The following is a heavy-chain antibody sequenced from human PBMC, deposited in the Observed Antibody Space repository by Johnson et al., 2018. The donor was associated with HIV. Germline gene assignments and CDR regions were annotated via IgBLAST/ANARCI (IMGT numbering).Heavy chain of an antibody. J-gene: IGHJ3*02. Sequence: MQLVESGGGVVRPGGSLRLSCAASGFTFDDYAMSWVRQAPGKGLEWVSAIYSGGSTYYADSVKGRFTISRDNSKNTLYLQMNSLRAEDTAVYYCAREFGDLRAFDIWGQGTMVTVSS. CDR1: GFTFDDYA. CDR2: IYSGGST. D-gene: IGHD3-16*01. V-gene: IGHV3-66*01. CDR3: AREFGDLRAFDI.